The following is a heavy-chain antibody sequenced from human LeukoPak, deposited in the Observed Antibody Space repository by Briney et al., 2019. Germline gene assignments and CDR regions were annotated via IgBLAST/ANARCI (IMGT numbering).Heavy chain of an antibody. Sequence: ASVKVSCKASGYTFTCYYMHWVRQAPGQGGEGMGWINPNSGGTNYAQKFQRRVTMTTDMSTSTVYMELSSLRSEDTAVYYCARSQLWPTGGSFDYWGQGTLVTVSS. J-gene: IGHJ4*02. CDR1: GYTFTCYY. CDR3: ARSQLWPTGGSFDY. CDR2: INPNSGGT. D-gene: IGHD5-18*01. V-gene: IGHV1-2*02.